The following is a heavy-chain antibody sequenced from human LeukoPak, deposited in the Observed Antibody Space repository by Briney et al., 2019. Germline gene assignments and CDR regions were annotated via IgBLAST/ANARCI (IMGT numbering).Heavy chain of an antibody. V-gene: IGHV4-39*01. CDR2: IYYSAST. Sequence: SETLSLTCTVSGGSISSSSYYWVWIRPRPGKGLVWSGSIYYSASTYYYPSLKSSVTISAATYKNQFYLKLMSATATDTAVCYCARRSLVVPAAMRGWGQGTLVTVS. CDR1: GGSISSSSYY. D-gene: IGHD2-2*01. J-gene: IGHJ1*01. CDR3: ARRSLVVPAAMRG.